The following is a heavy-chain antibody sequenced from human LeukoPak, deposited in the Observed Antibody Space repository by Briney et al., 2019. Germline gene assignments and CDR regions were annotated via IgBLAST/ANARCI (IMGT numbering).Heavy chain of an antibody. V-gene: IGHV1-24*01. Sequence: ASVKVSCKVSGYTLTELSMHWVRQAPGKGLEWMGGFDPEDGETIYAQKFQGRVTMTEDTSTDTAYMELSSPRSEDTAVYYCATAGTTKAPYYYGMDVWGQGTTVTVSS. J-gene: IGHJ6*02. CDR2: FDPEDGET. D-gene: IGHD1-7*01. CDR1: GYTLTELS. CDR3: ATAGTTKAPYYYGMDV.